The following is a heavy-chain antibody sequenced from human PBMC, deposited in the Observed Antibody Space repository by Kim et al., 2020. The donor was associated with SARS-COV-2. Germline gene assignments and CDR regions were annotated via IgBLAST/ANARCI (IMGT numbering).Heavy chain of an antibody. CDR2: INHSGST. CDR1: GGSFSGYY. D-gene: IGHD2-15*01. Sequence: SETLSLTCAVYGGSFSGYYWSWIRQPPGKGLEWIGEINHSGSTNYNPSLKSRVTISVDTSKNQFSLKLSSVTAADTAVYYCARGQYGPLVDYYGMDVWGQGTTVTVSS. CDR3: ARGQYGPLVDYYGMDV. J-gene: IGHJ6*02. V-gene: IGHV4-34*01.